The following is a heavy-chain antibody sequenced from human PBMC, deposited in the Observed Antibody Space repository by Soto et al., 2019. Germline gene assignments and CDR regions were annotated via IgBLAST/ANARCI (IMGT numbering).Heavy chain of an antibody. Sequence: QVQLVQSGAEVKEPGSSVKVSCQASGGTFSSYALSWVRQAPGQGLEWMGGIIPLFRRPDYAQKFQGRVTITADESTSTAYMELSSLRSEDTAIYSCARDNGRPQLGGNYYYITDVWGQGTTITVSS. J-gene: IGHJ6*02. CDR2: IIPLFRRP. CDR3: ARDNGRPQLGGNYYYITDV. V-gene: IGHV1-69*12. D-gene: IGHD3-3*02. CDR1: GGTFSSYA.